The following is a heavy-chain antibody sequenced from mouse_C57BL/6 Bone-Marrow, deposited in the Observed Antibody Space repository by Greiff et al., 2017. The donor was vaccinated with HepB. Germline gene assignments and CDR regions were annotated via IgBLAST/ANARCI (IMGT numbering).Heavy chain of an antibody. Sequence: EVMLVESGGDLVKPGGSLKLSCSASGFTFSSYGMSWVRQTPDKRLEWVATISSGGSYTYYPDSVKGRFTISRDNAKNTLYLQMSSLKSEDTAMYYCARNCDWYFDVWGTGTTVTVSS. V-gene: IGHV5-6*01. J-gene: IGHJ1*03. CDR3: ARNCDWYFDV. D-gene: IGHD4-1*01. CDR2: ISSGGSYT. CDR1: GFTFSSYG.